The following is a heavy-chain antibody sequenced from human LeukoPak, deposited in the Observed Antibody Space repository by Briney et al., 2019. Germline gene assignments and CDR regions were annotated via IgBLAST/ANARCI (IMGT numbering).Heavy chain of an antibody. J-gene: IGHJ6*02. CDR1: GGSISSYY. Sequence: PSETLSLTCTASGGSISSYYWSWIRQPPGKGLEWIGYIYYSGSTNYNPSLKSRVTISVDTSKNQFSLKLSSVTAADTAVYYCARADPVVTDYYYYGTDVWGQGSTVTVSS. CDR2: IYYSGST. CDR3: ARADPVVTDYYYYGTDV. V-gene: IGHV4-59*01. D-gene: IGHD3-22*01.